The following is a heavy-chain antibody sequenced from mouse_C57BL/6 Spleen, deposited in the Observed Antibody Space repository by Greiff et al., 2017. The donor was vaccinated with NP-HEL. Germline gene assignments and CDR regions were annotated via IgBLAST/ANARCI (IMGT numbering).Heavy chain of an antibody. CDR2: ISYDGSN. J-gene: IGHJ1*03. CDR1: GYSITSGYY. V-gene: IGHV3-6*01. Sequence: EVQLQQSGPGLVKPSQSLSLTCSVTGYSITSGYYWNWIRQFPGNKLEWMGYISYDGSNNYNPSLKNRISITRDTSKNQFFLKLNSVTTEDTATYYCASVRDWYFDVWGTGTTVTVSS. CDR3: ASVRDWYFDV.